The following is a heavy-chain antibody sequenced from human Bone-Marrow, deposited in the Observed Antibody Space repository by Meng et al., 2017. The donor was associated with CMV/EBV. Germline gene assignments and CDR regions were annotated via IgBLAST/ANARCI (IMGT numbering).Heavy chain of an antibody. D-gene: IGHD1-26*01. V-gene: IGHV1-69*06. J-gene: IGHJ6*02. CDR2: IIPIFGTA. CDR1: GGTFSSYA. Sequence: SVKVSCKASGGTFSSYAISWVRQAPGQGLEWMGGIIPIFGTANYAQKFQGRVTITADKSTSTAYMELSSLRSEDTAVYYCARDRLGATVERYNYYGMDVWGQGTTVTVSS. CDR3: ARDRLGATVERYNYYGMDV.